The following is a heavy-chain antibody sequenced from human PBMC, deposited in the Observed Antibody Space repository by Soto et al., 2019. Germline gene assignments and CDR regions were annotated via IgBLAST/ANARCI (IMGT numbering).Heavy chain of an antibody. CDR3: ARRGDYYFYYGMDV. D-gene: IGHD2-21*02. CDR1: GFTFSSYS. Sequence: QLVESGGGLVLPGGSLRLSCEASGFTFSSYSMNWVRQAPGKGLEWVSYIGSSSSTIYYADSVKGRFTISRDNAKSSLYLHMSSLRDGDTAVYYCARRGDYYFYYGMDVWGQGTTVTVSS. V-gene: IGHV3-48*02. J-gene: IGHJ6*02. CDR2: IGSSSSTI.